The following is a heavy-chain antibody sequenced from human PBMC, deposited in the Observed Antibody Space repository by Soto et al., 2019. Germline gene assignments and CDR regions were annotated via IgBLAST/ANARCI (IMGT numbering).Heavy chain of an antibody. Sequence: GGSLRLSCAASGFTFSSYAMSWVRQAPGKGLEWVSAISGSGGSTYYADSVKGRFTISRDNSKNTLYLQMNSLRAEDTAVYYCAKLIIVVVPAASNPRWPAKSNDYWGQGTLVTVSS. CDR2: ISGSGGST. J-gene: IGHJ4*02. V-gene: IGHV3-23*01. CDR3: AKLIIVVVPAASNPRWPAKSNDY. D-gene: IGHD2-2*01. CDR1: GFTFSSYA.